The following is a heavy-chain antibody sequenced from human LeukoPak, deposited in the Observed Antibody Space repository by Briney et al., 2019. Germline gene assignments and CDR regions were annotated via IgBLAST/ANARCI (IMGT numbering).Heavy chain of an antibody. Sequence: SETLSLTCAVYGGSFTGYYWSWIRQSPGKGLEWIGEINHSGSTNYNPSLKSRLTVSVERSKNQFSLRLSSVTAADTAVYYCARVTGYMIEDYFDYWGQGTLVTVSS. D-gene: IGHD3-22*01. CDR3: ARVTGYMIEDYFDY. CDR2: INHSGST. J-gene: IGHJ4*02. V-gene: IGHV4-34*01. CDR1: GGSFTGYY.